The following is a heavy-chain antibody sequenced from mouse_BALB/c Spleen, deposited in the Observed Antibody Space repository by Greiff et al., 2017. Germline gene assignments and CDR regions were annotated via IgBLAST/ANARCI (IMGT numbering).Heavy chain of an antibody. CDR2: ISYSGST. V-gene: IGHV3-2*02. D-gene: IGHD2-2*01. Sequence: VQLKESGPGLVKPSQSLSLTCTVTGYSITSDYAWNWIRQFPGNKLEWMGYISYSGSTSYNPSLKSRISITRDTSKNQFFLQLNSVTTEDTATYYCARYGYDEGGYAMDYWGQGTSVTVSS. CDR1: GYSITSDYA. CDR3: ARYGYDEGGYAMDY. J-gene: IGHJ4*01.